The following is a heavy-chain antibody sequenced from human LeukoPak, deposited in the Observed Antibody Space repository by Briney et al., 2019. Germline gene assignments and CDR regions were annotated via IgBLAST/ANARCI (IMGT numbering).Heavy chain of an antibody. J-gene: IGHJ4*02. CDR2: FYTSGSI. V-gene: IGHV4-61*02. D-gene: IGHD3-3*01. Sequence: SETLSLTCTVSGGSLSAGSYFWGWIRQPAGKGLEWIGRFYTSGSINYNPSLKSRVTISVDTSKDQFSLKLRSVTAADTAVYYCTRDDTDFGVDSWGQGTLVTVSS. CDR1: GGSLSAGSYF. CDR3: TRDDTDFGVDS.